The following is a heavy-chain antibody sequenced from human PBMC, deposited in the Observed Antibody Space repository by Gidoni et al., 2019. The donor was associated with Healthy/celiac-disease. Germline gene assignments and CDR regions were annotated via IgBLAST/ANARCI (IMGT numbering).Heavy chain of an antibody. Sequence: EVQLLESGGGLVQPGGSLRLSCAASGFPFSSYAMSWVRQAPGKGLEWVSAISGSGGSTYYADSVKGRFTISRDNSKNTLYLQMNSLRAEDTAVYYCAKDLVRRHWFDPWGQGTLVTVSS. CDR3: AKDLVRRHWFDP. V-gene: IGHV3-23*01. CDR1: GFPFSSYA. CDR2: ISGSGGST. J-gene: IGHJ5*02. D-gene: IGHD2-8*01.